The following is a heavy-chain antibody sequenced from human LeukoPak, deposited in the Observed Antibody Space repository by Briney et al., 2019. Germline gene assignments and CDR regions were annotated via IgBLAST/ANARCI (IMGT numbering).Heavy chain of an antibody. J-gene: IGHJ4*02. CDR1: GGTFSSYT. Sequence: GASVKVSCKAPGGTFSSYTISWVRQAPGQGLEWMGRIIPILGIANYAQKFQGRVTITADKSTSTAYMELSSLRSEDTAVYYCARDLEMAAYFDYWGRGTLVTVSS. D-gene: IGHD5-24*01. CDR2: IIPILGIA. CDR3: ARDLEMAAYFDY. V-gene: IGHV1-69*04.